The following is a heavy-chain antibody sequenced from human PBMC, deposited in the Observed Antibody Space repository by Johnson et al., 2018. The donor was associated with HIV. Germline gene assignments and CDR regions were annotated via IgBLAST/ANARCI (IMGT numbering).Heavy chain of an antibody. CDR2: LYTGGNA. V-gene: IGHV3-53*01. CDR1: GFTVSSKY. J-gene: IGHJ3*02. CDR3: ARGEGAYCGGDCYYAFDI. D-gene: IGHD2-21*02. Sequence: EVQLVESGGGLIQPGGSLRLSCAASGFTVSSKYMSWVRQAPGKGLEWVSVLYTGGNAYYAESVKGRFPISRHNSKNTLYLQVDRLRVEDTAVYYCARGEGAYCGGDCYYAFDIWGQGTMVTVSS.